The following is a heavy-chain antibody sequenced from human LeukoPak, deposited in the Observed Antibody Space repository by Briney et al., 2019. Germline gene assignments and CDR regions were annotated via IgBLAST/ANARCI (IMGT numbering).Heavy chain of an antibody. V-gene: IGHV1-2*04. CDR3: ARGDPPGSHPDDY. D-gene: IGHD3-10*01. CDR2: INPNSGGT. J-gene: IGHJ4*02. CDR1: GYTFTGYY. Sequence: ASMKVSCKASGYTFTGYYMHWVRQAPGQGLEWMGWINPNSGGTNYAQKFQGWVTMTRDTSISTAYMELRSLRSGDTAVYYCARGDPPGSHPDDYWGQGTLVTVSS.